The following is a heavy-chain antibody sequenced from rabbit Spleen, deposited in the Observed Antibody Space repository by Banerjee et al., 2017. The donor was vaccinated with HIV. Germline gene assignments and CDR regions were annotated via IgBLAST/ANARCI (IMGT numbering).Heavy chain of an antibody. CDR3: ARGQRDNAVGFDL. CDR2: IYGGSSDII. J-gene: IGHJ6*01. CDR1: GFSFSSSDW. V-gene: IGHV1S45*01. D-gene: IGHD4-2*01. Sequence: QEQLEESGGDLVKPEGSLTLTCTASGFSFSSSDWICWVRQAPGKGLEWIACIYGGSSDIIYYASWTKGRFTVSKTSSTTVTLQMTSLTAADTATYFCARGQRDNAVGFDLWGQGTLVTVS.